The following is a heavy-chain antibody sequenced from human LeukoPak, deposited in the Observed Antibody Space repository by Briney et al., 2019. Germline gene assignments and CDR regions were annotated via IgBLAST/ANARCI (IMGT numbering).Heavy chain of an antibody. V-gene: IGHV1-69*05. Sequence: SVKVSCKASGGTFSSYAISWVRQAPGQGLEWIGGIIPIFGTANYAQKFQGRVTITTDESTSTAYMELSSLRSEDTAVYYCARVRDYDYVWGSYRPCYFDYWGQGTLVTVSS. D-gene: IGHD3-16*02. J-gene: IGHJ4*02. CDR2: IIPIFGTA. CDR1: GGTFSSYA. CDR3: ARVRDYDYVWGSYRPCYFDY.